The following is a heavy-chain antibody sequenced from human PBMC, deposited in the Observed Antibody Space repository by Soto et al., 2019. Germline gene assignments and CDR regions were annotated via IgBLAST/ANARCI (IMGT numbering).Heavy chain of an antibody. V-gene: IGHV3-15*07. CDR2: IKSKTDGGTT. CDR3: TTDSYSSMIVVRLDY. D-gene: IGHD3-22*01. J-gene: IGHJ4*01. CDR1: GFTFSNAW. Sequence: EVHLVESGGGLVKPGGSLRLSCAASGFTFSNAWINWVRQAPGKGLEWVGSIKSKTDGGTTDVAAPVKGRFAISRDDSNESVYLQMNSPKTEETGRYYFTTDSYSSMIVVRLDYWGHGTLVTVSS.